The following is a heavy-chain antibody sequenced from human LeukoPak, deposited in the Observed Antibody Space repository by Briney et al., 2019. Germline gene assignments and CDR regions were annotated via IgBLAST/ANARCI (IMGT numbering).Heavy chain of an antibody. J-gene: IGHJ6*02. CDR2: INGGGDST. V-gene: IGHV3-23*01. CDR1: GFTFRSYA. Sequence: GGSLRLSCAASGFTFRSYAMSWVRQAPGKGLEWVSTINGGGDSTHYVDSVKGRFTISRDNSENTLYLQMNSLRAEDTAVYYCARDQSVTNYYYGMDVRGQGTTVTVSS. CDR3: ARDQSVTNYYYGMDV. D-gene: IGHD4-17*01.